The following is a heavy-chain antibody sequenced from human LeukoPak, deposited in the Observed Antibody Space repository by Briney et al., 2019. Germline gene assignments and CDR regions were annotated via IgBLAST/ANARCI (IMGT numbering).Heavy chain of an antibody. V-gene: IGHV4-59*08. Sequence: SETLSLTCTVSGGSISSYYWSWIRQPPGKGLEWIGYIYDSGSTNYNPSLKSRVTISVDTSKNQFSLKLSSVTAADTAVYYCARHFHYYYGMDVWGQGTTVTVSS. CDR2: IYDSGST. J-gene: IGHJ6*02. CDR1: GGSISSYY. CDR3: ARHFHYYYGMDV.